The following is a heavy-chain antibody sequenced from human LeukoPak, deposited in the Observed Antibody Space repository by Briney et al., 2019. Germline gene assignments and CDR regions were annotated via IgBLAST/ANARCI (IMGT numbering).Heavy chain of an antibody. V-gene: IGHV3-30*02. D-gene: IGHD5-18*01. Sequence: GGSLRLSCAASGVSFSSYGMHWVRQAPGKGLEWVAFIRYDGSNKYYADSVKGRFTISRDNSKNTLYLQMNSLRAEDTAVYYCAKYLNVDTAMVNDAFDIWGQGTMVTVSS. CDR2: IRYDGSNK. CDR3: AKYLNVDTAMVNDAFDI. J-gene: IGHJ3*02. CDR1: GVSFSSYG.